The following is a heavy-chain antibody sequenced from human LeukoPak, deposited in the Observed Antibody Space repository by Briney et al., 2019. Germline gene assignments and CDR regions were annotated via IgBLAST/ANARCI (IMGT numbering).Heavy chain of an antibody. CDR1: GGSISGSSYY. V-gene: IGHV4-39*01. CDR3: ARVYSSGWYAFDY. J-gene: IGHJ4*02. D-gene: IGHD6-19*01. Sequence: SETLSLTCTVSGGSISGSSYYWGWIRQPPGKGLEWIGSIYYSGSTYYKPSLKSRVTVSVDTSKNQFSLKLKSMTATDTAVYYCARVYSSGWYAFDYWGQGTLVTVSS. CDR2: IYYSGST.